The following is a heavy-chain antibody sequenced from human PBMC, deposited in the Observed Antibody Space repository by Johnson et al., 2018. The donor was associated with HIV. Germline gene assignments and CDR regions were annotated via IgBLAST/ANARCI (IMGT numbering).Heavy chain of an antibody. Sequence: QVQLVESGGGVVQPGRSLRLSCAASGFTFSSYAMHWVRQAPGKGLEWVAVISYDGGNKYSADSVMGRFTISRDNSKNTLYLQMNSLRPEDTAVYVCARGHGGPNPYDVFDIWGQGTMVTVSS. V-gene: IGHV3-30-3*01. D-gene: IGHD4-23*01. CDR1: GFTFSSYA. CDR3: ARGHGGPNPYDVFDI. J-gene: IGHJ3*02. CDR2: ISYDGGNK.